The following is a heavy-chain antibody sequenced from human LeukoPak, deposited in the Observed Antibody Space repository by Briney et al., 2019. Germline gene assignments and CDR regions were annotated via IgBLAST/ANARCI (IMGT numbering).Heavy chain of an antibody. V-gene: IGHV3-21*01. CDR1: GFTFSSYS. CDR2: ISSSSYI. D-gene: IGHD4-23*01. J-gene: IGHJ4*02. Sequence: PGGSLRLSCAASGFTFSSYSMNWVRQAPGKGLEWVSSISSSSYIYHADSVKGRFTISRDNAKNSLYLQMNSLRAEDTAVYYCARVRRARWYYFDYWGQGTLVTVSS. CDR3: ARVRRARWYYFDY.